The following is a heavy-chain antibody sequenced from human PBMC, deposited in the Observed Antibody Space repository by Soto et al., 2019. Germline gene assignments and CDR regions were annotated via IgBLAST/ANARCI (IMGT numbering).Heavy chain of an antibody. CDR3: ATYAGYSSHRVILQH. CDR2: ISGSGGST. J-gene: IGHJ1*01. V-gene: IGHV3-23*01. CDR1: GLSFSIYA. D-gene: IGHD6-19*01. Sequence: GGSLRLSCAVSGLSFSIYAMTWFRQSPGKGLEWVSAISGSGGSTYYADSVKGRFTISRDNSKNTLYLQMNSLRAEDTAVYYCATYAGYSSHRVILQHWGQGTRVTVSS.